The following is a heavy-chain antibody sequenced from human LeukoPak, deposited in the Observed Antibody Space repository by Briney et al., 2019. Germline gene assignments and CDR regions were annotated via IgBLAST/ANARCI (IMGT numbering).Heavy chain of an antibody. D-gene: IGHD2-15*01. CDR2: ISSSSSYI. Sequence: PAEPLRLSCAASGLTFSSYSMNWIRQAPGKGLEWVSSISSSSSYIYYADSVKGRFTISRDNAKNSLYLQMNSLRAEDTAVYYCARDRLQSGSDYWGQGTLVTVSS. CDR3: ARDRLQSGSDY. CDR1: GLTFSSYS. J-gene: IGHJ4*02. V-gene: IGHV3-21*01.